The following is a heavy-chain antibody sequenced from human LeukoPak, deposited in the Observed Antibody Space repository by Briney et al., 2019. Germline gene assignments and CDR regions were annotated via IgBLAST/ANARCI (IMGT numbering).Heavy chain of an antibody. Sequence: ASVKVSCKASGYTFNSYDISWVRQAPGQGLEWMAWISTYNGITNYALNVQGRATMTTDTSTSTAYMELRSLRSDDTAVYYCARVLRYDFWSAYYFDYWGQGTLVTVSS. J-gene: IGHJ4*02. V-gene: IGHV1-18*01. CDR1: GYTFNSYD. D-gene: IGHD3-3*01. CDR3: ARVLRYDFWSAYYFDY. CDR2: ISTYNGIT.